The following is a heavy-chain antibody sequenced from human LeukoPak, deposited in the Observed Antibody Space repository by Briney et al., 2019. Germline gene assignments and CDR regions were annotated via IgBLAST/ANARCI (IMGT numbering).Heavy chain of an antibody. CDR3: ARAWGYCSGGSCHDAFDI. V-gene: IGHV4-61*05. Sequence: PSETLSLTCTVSGGSISSSSYCWGWIRQPPGKGLEWIGYIYYSGSTNYNPSLKSRVTISVDTSKNQFSLKLSSVTAADTAVYYCARAWGYCSGGSCHDAFDIWGQGTMVTVSS. CDR2: IYYSGST. D-gene: IGHD2-15*01. CDR1: GGSISSSSYC. J-gene: IGHJ3*02.